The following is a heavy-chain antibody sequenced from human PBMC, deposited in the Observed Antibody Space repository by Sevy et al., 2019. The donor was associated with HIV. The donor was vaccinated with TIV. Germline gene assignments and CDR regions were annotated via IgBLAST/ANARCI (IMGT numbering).Heavy chain of an antibody. CDR3: ARPVQGGPGCFDY. CDR2: IYYTGST. Sequence: SETLSLTCTVSGGSISSSSYYWGWIRQPPGKGLEWIGSIYYTGSTYYNPSLKSRVTISVDPSNNRFSLKLSSVTAADTAVYYCARPVQGGPGCFDYWGQGMLVTVSS. V-gene: IGHV4-39*01. CDR1: GGSISSSSYY. D-gene: IGHD3-10*01. J-gene: IGHJ4*02.